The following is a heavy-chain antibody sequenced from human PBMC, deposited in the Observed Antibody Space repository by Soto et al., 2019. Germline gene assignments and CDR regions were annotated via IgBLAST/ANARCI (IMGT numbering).Heavy chain of an antibody. V-gene: IGHV3-23*01. D-gene: IGHD2-2*03. CDR2: ISGSGNTI. CDR1: GFTFSTNA. Sequence: LRLSCATSGFTFSTNAMGWVRQAPGMGLEFVSLISGSGNTIYYADSVKGRFTISRDNSMNTVSLQMNSLRAEDTAVYYCAKVGYDTFGYYLRSFDCWGQGTLVTVSS. J-gene: IGHJ4*02. CDR3: AKVGYDTFGYYLRSFDC.